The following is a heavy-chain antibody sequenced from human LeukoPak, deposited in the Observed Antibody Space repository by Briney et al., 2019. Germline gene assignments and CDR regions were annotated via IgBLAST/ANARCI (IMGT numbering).Heavy chain of an antibody. CDR3: ARDWQHMATVIYYFDY. V-gene: IGHV3-33*02. D-gene: IGHD4-17*01. CDR1: GFTFSSYG. Sequence: GRSLRLSCAASGFTFSSYGMDWVRQAPGKGLEWVAVIWYDGSNKYYADSAKGRFTISRDNSKNTLFLQMDSLRAEDTAVYYCARDWQHMATVIYYFDYWGQGTLVTVSS. J-gene: IGHJ4*02. CDR2: IWYDGSNK.